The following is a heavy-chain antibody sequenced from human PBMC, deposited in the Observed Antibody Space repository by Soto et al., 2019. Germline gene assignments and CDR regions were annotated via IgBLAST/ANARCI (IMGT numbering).Heavy chain of an antibody. J-gene: IGHJ4*02. Sequence: SETLSLTCAVSGGSISSGGYYWSWIRQPPGKGLEWIGYIYYSGSTNYNPSLKSRVTISIDTSKNQFSLKLSSVTAADTAVYYCARALSGNYYTFNYWGQGTLVTVSS. CDR1: GGSISSGGYY. V-gene: IGHV4-61*08. CDR2: IYYSGST. D-gene: IGHD1-26*01. CDR3: ARALSGNYYTFNY.